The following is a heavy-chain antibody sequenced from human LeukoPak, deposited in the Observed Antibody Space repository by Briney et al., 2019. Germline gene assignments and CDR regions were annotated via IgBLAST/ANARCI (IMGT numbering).Heavy chain of an antibody. CDR2: IYYSGST. D-gene: IGHD5-18*01. J-gene: IGHJ4*02. CDR1: GGSISSGGYY. V-gene: IGHV4-31*03. CDR3: ARHTAMGDYFDY. Sequence: SETLSLTCTVSGGSISSGGYYWSWIRQHPGKGLEWIGYIYYSGSTYYNPSLKSRVTISVDTSKNQFSLKLSSVTAADTAVYYCARHTAMGDYFDYWGQGTLVTVSS.